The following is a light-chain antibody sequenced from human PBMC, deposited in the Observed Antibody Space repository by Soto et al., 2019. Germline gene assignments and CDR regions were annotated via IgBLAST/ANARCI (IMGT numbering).Light chain of an antibody. Sequence: QSALTQPASVSGSPGQSITISCTGSGRDIGAYNYVSWYQQHPGKAPKFIIYEVENRPSGVSNRFSASKSAFTASLTISGLQDEEEADYYCSSYNTSYFYVFGPGTKVTV. CDR2: EVE. J-gene: IGLJ1*01. CDR1: GRDIGAYNY. V-gene: IGLV2-14*01. CDR3: SSYNTSYFYV.